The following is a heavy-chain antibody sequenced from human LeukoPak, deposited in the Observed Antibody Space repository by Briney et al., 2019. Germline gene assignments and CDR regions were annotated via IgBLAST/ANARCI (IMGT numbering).Heavy chain of an antibody. J-gene: IGHJ6*02. Sequence: GGSLRLSCAASGFTFSSYWMSWVRQAPGKGLEWVAVISYDGSNKYYADSVKGRFTISRDNSKNTLYLQMNSLRAEDTAVYYCAKELITIFGSVYGMDVWGQGTTVTVSS. CDR2: ISYDGSNK. CDR1: GFTFSSYW. D-gene: IGHD3-3*01. CDR3: AKELITIFGSVYGMDV. V-gene: IGHV3-30*18.